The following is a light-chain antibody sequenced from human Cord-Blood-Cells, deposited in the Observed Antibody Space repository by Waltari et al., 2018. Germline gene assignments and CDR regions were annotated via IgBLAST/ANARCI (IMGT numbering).Light chain of an antibody. CDR1: NIGSKN. J-gene: IGLJ2*01. V-gene: IGLV3-9*01. CDR3: QVWDSSTVV. CDR2: RYS. Sequence: SYELTQPLSVSVALGQTARITCGGNNIGSKNVHWYQQKPGQAPVLVIYRYSNRPSGFPERFSGSNSGNTATLTISRAQAGDEADYYCQVWDSSTVVFGGGTKLTVL.